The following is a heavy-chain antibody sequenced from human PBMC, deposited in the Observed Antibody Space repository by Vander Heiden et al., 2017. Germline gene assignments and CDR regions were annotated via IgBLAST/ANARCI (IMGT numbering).Heavy chain of an antibody. Sequence: EVQLVESGGGLVQPGRSLRLSCAASGFTFDDDGMNWVRQAPGKGLEWVSGISWNSGSIGYADSVKGRVTISRDNAKNSLYLQMNSLRAEDTALYYCAKNLREISVAGGFDYWGQGTLVTVSS. D-gene: IGHD6-19*01. J-gene: IGHJ4*02. CDR3: AKNLREISVAGGFDY. CDR2: ISWNSGSI. V-gene: IGHV3-9*01. CDR1: GFTFDDDG.